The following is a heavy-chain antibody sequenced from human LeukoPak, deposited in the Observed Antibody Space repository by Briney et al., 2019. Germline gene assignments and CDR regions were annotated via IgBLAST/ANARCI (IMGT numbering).Heavy chain of an antibody. CDR2: ISTSGSTM. V-gene: IGHV3-48*01. Sequence: GGSLRLSCAASGFSLFNSDMHWVRQAPGKGLEWVSYISTSGSTMYYADSVKGRFTISRDNAKNSLYLQMNSLRVEDTAVYHCARDSGYHYDRFDTWGQGTLVIVSS. D-gene: IGHD3-22*01. CDR3: ARDSGYHYDRFDT. J-gene: IGHJ5*02. CDR1: GFSLFNSD.